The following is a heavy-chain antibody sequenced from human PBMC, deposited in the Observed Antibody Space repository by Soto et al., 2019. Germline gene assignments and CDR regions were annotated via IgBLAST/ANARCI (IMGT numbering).Heavy chain of an antibody. CDR1: GGSISSYY. J-gene: IGHJ4*02. Sequence: SETLSLTCTVSGGSISSYYWSWIRQPPGKGLEWIGYIYYSGSTNYNPSLKSRVTISVDTSKNQFSLKLSSVTAADTAVYYCARAPSGYDPHFDYWGQGTLVTISS. D-gene: IGHD5-12*01. CDR2: IYYSGST. CDR3: ARAPSGYDPHFDY. V-gene: IGHV4-59*01.